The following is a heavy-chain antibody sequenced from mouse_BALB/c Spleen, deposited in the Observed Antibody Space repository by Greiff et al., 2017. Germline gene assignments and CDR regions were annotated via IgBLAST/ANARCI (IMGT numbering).Heavy chain of an antibody. CDR3: ARSITTVVAGDYAMDY. V-gene: IGHV1S81*02. CDR1: GYTFTSYW. J-gene: IGHJ4*01. D-gene: IGHD1-1*01. Sequence: VQLQQPGAELVKPGASVKLSCKASGYTFTSYWMHWVKQRPGQGLEWIGEINPSNGRTNYNEKFKSKATLTVDKSSSTAYMQLSSLTSEDSAVYYCARSITTVVAGDYAMDYWGQGTSVTVSS. CDR2: INPSNGRT.